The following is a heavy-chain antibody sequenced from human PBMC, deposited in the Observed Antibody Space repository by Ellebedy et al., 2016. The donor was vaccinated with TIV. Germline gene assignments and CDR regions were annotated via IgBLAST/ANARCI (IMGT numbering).Heavy chain of an antibody. V-gene: IGHV1-69*13. D-gene: IGHD2-2*01. Sequence: SVKVSXXASGYTFTSYGISWVRQAPGQGLEWMGGIILIFGTANYAQKFQGRVTITADESTSTAYMELSSLRSEDTAVYYCATVPLSVIVPAGKRIQLSWWAFDIWGQGTMVTVSS. CDR1: GYTFTSYG. CDR2: IILIFGTA. CDR3: ATVPLSVIVPAGKRIQLSWWAFDI. J-gene: IGHJ3*02.